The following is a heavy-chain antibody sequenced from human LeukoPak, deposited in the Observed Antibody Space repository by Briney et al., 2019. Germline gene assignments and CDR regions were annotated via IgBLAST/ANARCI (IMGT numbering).Heavy chain of an antibody. Sequence: PGASLRLSCAVSGFTFSSYAMTWVRQAPGKGLEWVSAIGVGGSNTFYADSVKGRFTISRDNSKNTLYLQVNSLRAEDTAVYYCAKAWTDYRYFDLWGRGTLVTVSS. D-gene: IGHD3/OR15-3a*01. CDR2: IGVGGSNT. V-gene: IGHV3-23*01. CDR3: AKAWTDYRYFDL. J-gene: IGHJ2*01. CDR1: GFTFSSYA.